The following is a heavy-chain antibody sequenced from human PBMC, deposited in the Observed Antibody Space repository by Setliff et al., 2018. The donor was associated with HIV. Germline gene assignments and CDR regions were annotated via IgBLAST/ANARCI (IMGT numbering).Heavy chain of an antibody. D-gene: IGHD5-18*01. CDR1: GFTFSSYW. Sequence: PGGSLRLSCAASGFTFSSYWMSWVRQAPGKGLEWVANIKEDGSDKAYVDSVKGRFIISRDNAKNSLYLQMNSLRAEDTAVYYCARDFRIQLWLRSPFDYWGQGTLVTVSS. V-gene: IGHV3-7*01. CDR2: IKEDGSDK. J-gene: IGHJ4*02. CDR3: ARDFRIQLWLRSPFDY.